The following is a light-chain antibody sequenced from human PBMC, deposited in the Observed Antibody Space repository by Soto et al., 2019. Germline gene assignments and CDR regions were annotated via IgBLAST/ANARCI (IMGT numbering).Light chain of an antibody. Sequence: QSDLTQPASVSGSPGQSITISCSGTSSDVGGYNYVSWYQQHPGKAPQVMIYDVSNRPSGVSNRFSGSKSGNTASLTISGLQAEDEADYYCYSYTTSSTYVFRTGTKVTVL. CDR3: YSYTTSSTYV. J-gene: IGLJ1*01. CDR1: SSDVGGYNY. V-gene: IGLV2-14*01. CDR2: DVS.